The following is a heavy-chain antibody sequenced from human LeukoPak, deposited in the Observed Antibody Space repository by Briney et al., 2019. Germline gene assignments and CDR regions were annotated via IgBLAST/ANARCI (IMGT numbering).Heavy chain of an antibody. CDR2: INHSGST. CDR1: GGSFSGYY. J-gene: IGHJ6*03. D-gene: IGHD2-15*01. Sequence: SETLSLTCAVYGGSFSGYYWSWIRQPPGKGLEWIGEINHSGSTNYNPSLKSRVTISVDTSKNQFSLKLSSVTAADTAVYYCARHARCSGGSCSNYYYYYMDVWGKGTTVTISS. V-gene: IGHV4-34*01. CDR3: ARHARCSGGSCSNYYYYYMDV.